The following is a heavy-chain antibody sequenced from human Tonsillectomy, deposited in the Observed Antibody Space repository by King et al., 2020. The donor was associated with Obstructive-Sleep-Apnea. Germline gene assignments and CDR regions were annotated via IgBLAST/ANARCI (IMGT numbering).Heavy chain of an antibody. Sequence: VQLVQSGAEVKKPGASVKVSCKASGYTFTSFGISWVRQAPGQGPEWMGWISGYNGNTNYAQKFQGRVTMTTDTSTSTAYMELRSLRSDDTSVYYCARDLLTVVHDYWGQGTPVTVSS. D-gene: IGHD4-23*01. CDR1: GYTFTSFG. CDR2: ISGYNGNT. V-gene: IGHV1-18*01. CDR3: ARDLLTVVHDY. J-gene: IGHJ4*02.